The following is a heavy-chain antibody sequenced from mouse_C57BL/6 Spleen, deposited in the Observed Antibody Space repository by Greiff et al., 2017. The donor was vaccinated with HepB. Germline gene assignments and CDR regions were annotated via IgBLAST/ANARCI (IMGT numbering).Heavy chain of an antibody. D-gene: IGHD1-1*02. Sequence: EVQVVESGGGLVKPGGSLKLSCAASGFTFSDYGMHWVRQAPEKGLEWVAYISSGSSTIYYADTVKGRFTISRDNAKNTLFLQMTSLRSEDTAMYYCARIWPFAYWGQGTLVTVSA. CDR1: GFTFSDYG. J-gene: IGHJ3*01. CDR2: ISSGSSTI. CDR3: ARIWPFAY. V-gene: IGHV5-17*01.